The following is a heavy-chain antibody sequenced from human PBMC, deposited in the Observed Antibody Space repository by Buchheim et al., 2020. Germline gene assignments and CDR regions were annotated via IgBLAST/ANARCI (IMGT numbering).Heavy chain of an antibody. CDR3: ARDIDY. J-gene: IGHJ4*01. CDR2: IYHSGST. CDR1: GGSISSYS. V-gene: IGHV4-59*01. Sequence: QVQLQESGPGLVKPSETVSLTCTVSGGSISSYSWSWIRQPPGKGLEWIGYIYHSGSTNYIPSLKSRVTITIDTAKNQVSLKLSSVTAADTAVYYCARDIDYWGQGTL.